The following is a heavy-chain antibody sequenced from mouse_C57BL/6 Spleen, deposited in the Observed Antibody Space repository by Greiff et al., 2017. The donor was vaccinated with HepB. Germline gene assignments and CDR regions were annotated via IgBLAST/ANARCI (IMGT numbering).Heavy chain of an antibody. J-gene: IGHJ4*01. CDR2: IYPGSGST. D-gene: IGHD2-2*01. CDR1: GYTFTSYW. Sequence: VQLQQPGAELVKPGASVKMSCKASGYTFTSYWITWVKQRPGQGLEWIGDIYPGSGSTNYNEKFKSKATMTVDTSSSNAYMQLSILTSVDSAVYYCARRDGYGYAMDYWGQGTSVTVSS. V-gene: IGHV1-55*01. CDR3: ARRDGYGYAMDY.